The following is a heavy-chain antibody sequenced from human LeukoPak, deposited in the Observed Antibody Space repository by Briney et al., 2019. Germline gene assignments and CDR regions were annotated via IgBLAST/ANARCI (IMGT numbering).Heavy chain of an antibody. Sequence: GGSLRLSCAASGFTFDDYAMHWVRQAPGKGLEWVSGISWNSGSIGYADSVKGRFTISRDNAKNSLYLQMNSLRAEDTALYYCAKDTHFDWLSPADYWGQGTLVTVSS. J-gene: IGHJ4*02. CDR1: GFTFDDYA. D-gene: IGHD3-9*01. CDR3: AKDTHFDWLSPADY. CDR2: ISWNSGSI. V-gene: IGHV3-9*01.